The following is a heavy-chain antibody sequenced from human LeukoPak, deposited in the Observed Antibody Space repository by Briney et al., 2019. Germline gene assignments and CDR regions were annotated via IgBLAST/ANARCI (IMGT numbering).Heavy chain of an antibody. CDR1: GFTVSSNY. D-gene: IGHD1-26*01. J-gene: IGHJ5*02. CDR2: IYSGGST. CDR3: ARAEGANRLDP. Sequence: GGSLRLSCAASGFTVSSNYMSWVRQAPGKGLEWVSVIYSGGSTYYADSVKGRFTISRDNSKNTLYLQMNSLGAEDTAVYYCARAEGANRLDPWGQGTLVTVSS. V-gene: IGHV3-53*01.